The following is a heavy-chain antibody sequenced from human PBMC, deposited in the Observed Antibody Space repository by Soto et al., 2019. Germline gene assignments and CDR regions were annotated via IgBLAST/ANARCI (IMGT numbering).Heavy chain of an antibody. CDR3: ARDNLRYSSSWYSGYFDY. Sequence: GGSLRLSCAASGFTFSSYAMHWVRQAPGKGLEWVAVISYDGSNKYYADSVKGRFTISRDNSKNTLYLQMNSLRAEDTAVYYCARDNLRYSSSWYSGYFDYWGQGTLVTVYS. D-gene: IGHD6-13*01. J-gene: IGHJ4*02. V-gene: IGHV3-30-3*01. CDR2: ISYDGSNK. CDR1: GFTFSSYA.